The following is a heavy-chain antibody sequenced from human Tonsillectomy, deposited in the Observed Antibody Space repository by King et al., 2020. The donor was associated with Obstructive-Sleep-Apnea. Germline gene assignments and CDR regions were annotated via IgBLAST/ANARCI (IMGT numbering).Heavy chain of an antibody. CDR3: AITPNVLLWFGEYDY. V-gene: IGHV1-2*02. CDR2: INPNSGGT. CDR1: GYTFTGYY. J-gene: IGHJ4*02. D-gene: IGHD3-10*01. Sequence: QLVQSGAEVKKPGASVKVSCKASGYTFTGYYMHWVRQAPGQGLEWMGWINPNSGGTNYAQKFQGRVTMTRETSISTAYMELSRLRSDDTAVYYCAITPNVLLWFGEYDYWGQGTLVTVSS.